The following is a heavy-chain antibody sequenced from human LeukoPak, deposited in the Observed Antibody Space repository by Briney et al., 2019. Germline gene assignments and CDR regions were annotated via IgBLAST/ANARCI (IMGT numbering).Heavy chain of an antibody. J-gene: IGHJ4*02. CDR3: AKTRPLDSSSWPHGDY. V-gene: IGHV3-23*01. D-gene: IGHD6-13*01. CDR1: GFTFSSYA. CDR2: ISGSGDST. Sequence: GGSLRLSCAASGFTFSSYAMSWVRQAPGKGLEWVSSISGSGDSTYYGDSVKGRFTISRDNSKNTLYLQMNSLRAEDTAVYYCAKTRPLDSSSWPHGDYWGQGTLVTVSS.